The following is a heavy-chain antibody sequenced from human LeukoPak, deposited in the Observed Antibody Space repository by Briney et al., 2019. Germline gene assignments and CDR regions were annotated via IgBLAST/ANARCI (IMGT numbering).Heavy chain of an antibody. J-gene: IGHJ4*02. Sequence: GGSLRLSCAVSGFTFSSYEMNWVRQAPGKGLEWVSGIIGSGDGTYYADSVKGRFTISRDNAKNSLYLQMNSLRAEDTAVYYCARPRIAAAGKRVGGFDYWGQGTLVTVSS. CDR1: GFTFSSYE. V-gene: IGHV3-48*03. D-gene: IGHD6-13*01. CDR3: ARPRIAAAGKRVGGFDY. CDR2: IIGSGDGT.